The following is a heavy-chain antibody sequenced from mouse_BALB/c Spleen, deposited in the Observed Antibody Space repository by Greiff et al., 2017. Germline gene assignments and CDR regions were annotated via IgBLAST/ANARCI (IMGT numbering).Heavy chain of an antibody. Sequence: EVMLVESGGGLVKPGGSLKLSCAASGFTFSSYAMSWVRQTPEKRLEWVASISSGGSTYYPDSVKGRFTISRDNARNILYLQMSSLRSEDTAMYYCARGVEYYDLYYYAMDYWGQGTSVTVSS. J-gene: IGHJ4*01. CDR1: GFTFSSYA. D-gene: IGHD2-4*01. CDR3: ARGVEYYDLYYYAMDY. V-gene: IGHV5-6-5*01. CDR2: ISSGGST.